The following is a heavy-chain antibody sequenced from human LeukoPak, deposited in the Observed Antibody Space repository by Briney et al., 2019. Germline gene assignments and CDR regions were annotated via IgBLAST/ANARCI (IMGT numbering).Heavy chain of an antibody. J-gene: IGHJ4*02. D-gene: IGHD6-19*01. CDR3: VRDTSSGWDFDY. CDR2: VKGDGVTT. Sequence: GGSLRLSCAASGFTFNAYAIHWVRQAPGKGLEWVSLVKGDGVTTDYANSVKGRFTVSRDNSKNSLYLQMSNLRTEDTALYYCVRDTSSGWDFDYWGQGTLVTVSS. CDR1: GFTFNAYA. V-gene: IGHV3-43*02.